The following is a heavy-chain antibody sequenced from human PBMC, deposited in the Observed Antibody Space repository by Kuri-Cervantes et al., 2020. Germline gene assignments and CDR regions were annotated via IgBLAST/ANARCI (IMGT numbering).Heavy chain of an antibody. V-gene: IGHV3-74*01. CDR2: INGDGGST. CDR1: GFTFSSDW. CDR3: ARVIVGATRSFDS. Sequence: GESLKISCAASGFTFSSDWMHWVRQAPGEGLVWVSRINGDGGSTTYADSVKGRFIISRDNAKNTLYLHMDSLVAEDTAVYYCARVIVGATRSFDSWGQGTLVTVSS. D-gene: IGHD1-26*01. J-gene: IGHJ4*02.